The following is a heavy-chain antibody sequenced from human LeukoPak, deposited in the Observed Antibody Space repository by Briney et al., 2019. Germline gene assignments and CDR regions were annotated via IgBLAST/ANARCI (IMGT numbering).Heavy chain of an antibody. V-gene: IGHV3-33*01. CDR2: IWYDGSNK. CDR3: ARDPLWFGESRFDI. J-gene: IGHJ3*02. D-gene: IGHD3-10*01. Sequence: PGGSLRLSCAASGVTFSSYGMHWVRQAPGKGLEWVAVIWYDGSNKYYADSVKGRFTISRDNSKHTLYLQMNSLRAEDTAVYYCARDPLWFGESRFDIWGQGTMVTVSS. CDR1: GVTFSSYG.